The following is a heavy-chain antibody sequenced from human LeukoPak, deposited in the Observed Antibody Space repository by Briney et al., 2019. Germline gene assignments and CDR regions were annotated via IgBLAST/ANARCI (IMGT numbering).Heavy chain of an antibody. J-gene: IGHJ4*02. CDR1: GFSFSSYT. CDR3: AREFHY. Sequence: PGGSLRLSCAASGFSFSSYTMHWVRQAPGKGLEWVALISFDGSNKYYADSVKGRFTISRDNSKNTLYLQMNSLRAEDTAVYYCAREFHYWGQGTLVTVSS. CDR2: ISFDGSNK. D-gene: IGHD2-21*01. V-gene: IGHV3-30-3*01.